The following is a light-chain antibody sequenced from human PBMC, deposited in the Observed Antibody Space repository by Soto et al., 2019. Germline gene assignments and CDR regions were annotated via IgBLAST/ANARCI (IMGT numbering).Light chain of an antibody. CDR3: QQYSNWPPIT. CDR2: GAS. Sequence: EIVMTQSPATLSVSPGERATLSCRASQSVSSNLAWYQQKPGQAPRLLIYGASTRATGIPARFSGSGSGTEFTLTINSLQSEDFAVYYCQQYSNWPPITFDQGTRLEIK. CDR1: QSVSSN. V-gene: IGKV3-15*01. J-gene: IGKJ5*01.